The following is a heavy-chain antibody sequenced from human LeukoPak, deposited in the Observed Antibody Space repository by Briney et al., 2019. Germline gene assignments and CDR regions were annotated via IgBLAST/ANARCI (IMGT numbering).Heavy chain of an antibody. V-gene: IGHV4-59*01. CDR1: GGSLTSYY. D-gene: IGHD6-13*01. CDR3: ARNRGGAAAGFDP. J-gene: IGHJ5*02. Sequence: PSETLSLTCTVSGGSLTSYYWSWIRQPPGKGLEWIGHMSYSGSTNYNPSLKSRVTISPDTPKNQFSLKLSSVTAADTAVYYCARNRGGAAAGFDPWGQGTLVTVSS. CDR2: MSYSGST.